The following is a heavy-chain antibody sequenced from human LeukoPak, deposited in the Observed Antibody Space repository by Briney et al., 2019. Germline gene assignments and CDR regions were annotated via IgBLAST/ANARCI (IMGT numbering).Heavy chain of an antibody. CDR1: GGSFSGYY. D-gene: IGHD3-10*01. V-gene: IGHV4-34*01. CDR3: ARVVGYPYGSGNDY. Sequence: SETLSLTCAVYGGSFSGYYWSWIRQPPGKGLEWIGEINHSGSTNYNPSLKSRVTIPVDTSKNQFSLKLSSVTAADTAVYYCARVVGYPYGSGNDYWGQGTLVTVSS. CDR2: INHSGST. J-gene: IGHJ4*02.